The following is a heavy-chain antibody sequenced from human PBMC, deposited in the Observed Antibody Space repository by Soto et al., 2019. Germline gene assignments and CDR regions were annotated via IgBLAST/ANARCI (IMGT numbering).Heavy chain of an antibody. J-gene: IGHJ4*02. V-gene: IGHV4-4*02. CDR1: GVSISSHEW. CDR2: SHESGNT. Sequence: QVQLQESGPGLVKPSGTLSLTCVVSGVSISSHEWWTWVRQPPGKGLEWIGESHESGNTNYNSSLGSRGTTSVDKSKNQFSLKLSSVTVADTAVYYCATKGSSRLYWGQGTLVTVSS. CDR3: ATKGSSRLY. D-gene: IGHD6-13*01.